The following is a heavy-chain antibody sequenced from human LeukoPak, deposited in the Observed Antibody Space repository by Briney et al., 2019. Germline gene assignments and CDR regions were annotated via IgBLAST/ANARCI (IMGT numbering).Heavy chain of an antibody. CDR2: ISSSRSYI. J-gene: IGHJ4*02. CDR3: ASPLTSHVGYCSSTSCYTDY. CDR1: GFTFSSYS. D-gene: IGHD2-2*01. V-gene: IGHV3-21*01. Sequence: GGSLRLSCAASGFTFSSYSMNWVRQAPGKGREWVSSISSSRSYIYYADAVKGRFTISRDNAKNSLFLQMNSLRAEDTAVYYCASPLTSHVGYCSSTSCYTDYWGQGTLVTVSS.